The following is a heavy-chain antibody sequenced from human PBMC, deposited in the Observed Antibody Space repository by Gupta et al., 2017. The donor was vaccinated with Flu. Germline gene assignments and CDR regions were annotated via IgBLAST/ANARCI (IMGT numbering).Heavy chain of an antibody. CDR3: AKDCGDGGSRDY. J-gene: IGHJ4*02. CDR2: ITPIRGAT. D-gene: IGHD3-16*01. V-gene: IGHV1-2*02. Sequence: VRLVPGQGLEWMGWITPIRGATSYAQKFRDRVTMTSDTSTSTVSMELTSLTSDDTAVYYCAKDCGDGGSRDYWGQGTQVTVSS.